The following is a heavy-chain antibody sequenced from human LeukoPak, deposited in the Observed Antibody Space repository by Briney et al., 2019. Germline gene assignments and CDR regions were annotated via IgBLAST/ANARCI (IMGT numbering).Heavy chain of an antibody. CDR1: GGTFCSYA. D-gene: IGHD3-10*02. J-gene: IGHJ4*02. Sequence: ASVKVSCKASGGTFCSYAISWVRQAPGQGLEWMGGIIPIFGTANYAQKFQGRVTITADESTSTAYMELSSLRSEDTAVYYCARALFGGPPSYYFDYWGQGTLVTVSS. V-gene: IGHV1-69*13. CDR3: ARALFGGPPSYYFDY. CDR2: IIPIFGTA.